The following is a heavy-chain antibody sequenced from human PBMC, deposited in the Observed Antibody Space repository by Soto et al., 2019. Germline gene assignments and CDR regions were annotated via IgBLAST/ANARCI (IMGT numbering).Heavy chain of an antibody. J-gene: IGHJ5*02. CDR2: MYYSGST. D-gene: IGHD2-15*01. V-gene: IGHV4-31*03. CDR1: VYAITSLTFY. Sequence: TRSLTCTVSVYAITSLTFYGNFIRQCPGKCLEWIGYMYYSGSTYYNPSLKSRVSISRDTSKNQFSLSLSSVTDAATAVYYCARDHTDVGRPGLDPWGQGTMVTVSS. CDR3: ARDHTDVGRPGLDP.